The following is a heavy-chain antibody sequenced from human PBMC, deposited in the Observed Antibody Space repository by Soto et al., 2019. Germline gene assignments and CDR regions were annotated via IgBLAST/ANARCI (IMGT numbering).Heavy chain of an antibody. CDR1: GGSISSGGYY. Sequence: QVQLQESGPGLVKPSQTLSLTCTVSGGSISSGGYYWSWIRQHPGKGLEWIGYIYYSGSTYYNPSRKSRVTISVDTSKNQFSLKLSSVTAADTAVYYCARDAARWFGRTPSGWFDPWGQGTLVTVSS. CDR3: ARDAARWFGRTPSGWFDP. D-gene: IGHD3-10*01. V-gene: IGHV4-31*03. J-gene: IGHJ5*02. CDR2: IYYSGST.